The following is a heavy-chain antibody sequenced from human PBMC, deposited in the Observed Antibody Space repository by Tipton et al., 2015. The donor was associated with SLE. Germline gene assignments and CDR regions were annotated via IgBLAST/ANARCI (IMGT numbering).Heavy chain of an antibody. CDR2: VYYSGAT. CDR3: ARLGGLEVATGYYFDF. J-gene: IGHJ4*02. D-gene: IGHD5-24*01. CDR1: GGSISSSGYY. V-gene: IGHV4-39*07. Sequence: TLSLTCSVSGGSISSSGYYWGWIRQPPGKGLEWIGSVYYSGATYYKSSLKSRVAISLDTSKNQLSLKLTSVTAADTAVYYCARLGGLEVATGYYFDFWGQGTLVPVSS.